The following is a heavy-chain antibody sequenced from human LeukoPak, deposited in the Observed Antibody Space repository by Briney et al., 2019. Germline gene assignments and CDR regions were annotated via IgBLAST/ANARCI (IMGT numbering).Heavy chain of an antibody. CDR3: AREGRGDSVDY. J-gene: IGHJ4*02. CDR1: GFTLSSYE. Sequence: GGSLRLSCAASGFTLSSYEMNWVRQAPGKGLEWVSYISSSGSTIYYADSVKGRFTISRDNAKNSLYLQMNSLRAEDTAVYYCAREGRGDSVDYWGQGTLVTVSS. V-gene: IGHV3-48*03. D-gene: IGHD4-17*01. CDR2: ISSSGSTI.